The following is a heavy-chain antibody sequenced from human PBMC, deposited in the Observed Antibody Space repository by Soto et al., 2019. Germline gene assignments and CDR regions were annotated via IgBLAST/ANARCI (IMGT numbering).Heavy chain of an antibody. CDR3: ARYCFRTCNY. CDR1: RDSISSSFW. D-gene: IGHD2-21*01. J-gene: IGHJ4*02. Sequence: SETLSLTCAVSRDSISSSFWWSWVRQPPGKGLEWIGEIYHTESTVYNPSLKSRVTISVDKSKNQYSLNLVSVTAAATAVSYCARYCFRTCNYWGRVILGAVAS. CDR2: IYHTEST. V-gene: IGHV4-4*02.